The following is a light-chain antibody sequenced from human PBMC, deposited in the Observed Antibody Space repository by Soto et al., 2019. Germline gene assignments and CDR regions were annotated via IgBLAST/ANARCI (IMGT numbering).Light chain of an antibody. CDR1: SSNIGGNT. CDR3: AAWDDSLNGVV. J-gene: IGLJ2*01. CDR2: PNN. V-gene: IGLV1-44*01. Sequence: QSVLTQPPSASGTPGQRVTISCSGSSSNIGGNTVNWYQQLPGTAPKLLIYPNNQRPSGVPDRFSGSKSGTSASLAISGLQSEDEADYYCAAWDDSLNGVVFGGGTKLTVL.